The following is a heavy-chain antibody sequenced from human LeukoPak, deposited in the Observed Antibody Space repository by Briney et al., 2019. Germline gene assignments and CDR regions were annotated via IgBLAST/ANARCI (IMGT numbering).Heavy chain of an antibody. CDR2: IKSKTDGGTT. Sequence: SGGSLRLSCAASGFTFSNAWMSWVRQAPGKGLEWVGRIKSKTDGGTTDYAAPVKGRFTISRDDSKNTLYLQMNSLKTEDTAVYYCTTVSGSYSYYYYYYYMDVWGKGTTVTVSS. J-gene: IGHJ6*03. V-gene: IGHV3-15*01. CDR3: TTVSGSYSYYYYYYYMDV. CDR1: GFTFSNAW. D-gene: IGHD1-26*01.